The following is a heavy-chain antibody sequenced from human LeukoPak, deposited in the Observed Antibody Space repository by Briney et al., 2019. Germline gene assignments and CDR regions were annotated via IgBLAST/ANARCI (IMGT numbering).Heavy chain of an antibody. D-gene: IGHD6-13*01. CDR2: ISAYNGNT. J-gene: IGHJ2*01. CDR3: ARDSSSWYTDWYFDL. CDR1: GYTFTSYG. V-gene: IGHV1-18*01. Sequence: ASVKVSCKASGYTFTSYGISWVRQAPGQGIEWMGWISAYNGNTNYAQKLQGRVTMTTDTSTSTAYMELRSLRSDDTAVYYCARDSSSWYTDWYFDLWGRGTLVTASS.